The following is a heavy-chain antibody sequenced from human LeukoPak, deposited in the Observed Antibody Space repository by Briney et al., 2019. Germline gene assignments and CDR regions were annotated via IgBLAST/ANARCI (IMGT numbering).Heavy chain of an antibody. D-gene: IGHD6-19*01. Sequence: SETLSLTCAVSGYSISSGYYWGWIRQPPGKGLEWIGSIYHSGSTYYNPSLKSRVTISVDTSKNRFSLKLSSVTAADTAVYYCARVGLAVADYWGQGTLVTVSS. CDR2: IYHSGST. CDR1: GYSISSGYY. CDR3: ARVGLAVADY. V-gene: IGHV4-38-2*01. J-gene: IGHJ4*02.